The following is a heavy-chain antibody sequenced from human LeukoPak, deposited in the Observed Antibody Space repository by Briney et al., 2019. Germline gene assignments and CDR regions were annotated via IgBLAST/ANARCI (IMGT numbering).Heavy chain of an antibody. CDR1: GGSVSSNSAA. CDR3: ARGLSGYSSSLYWGTTTGAFDY. CDR2: TYYRSKWYN. J-gene: IGHJ4*02. Sequence: SQTLSLTCAISGGSVSSNSAAWNWIRQSPSRGLEWLGRTYYRSKWYNDYAVSVKSRITINPDTSKNQFSLQLDSVTPEDTAVYYCARGLSGYSSSLYWGTTTGAFDYWGQGTLVTVSS. V-gene: IGHV6-1*01. D-gene: IGHD6-13*01.